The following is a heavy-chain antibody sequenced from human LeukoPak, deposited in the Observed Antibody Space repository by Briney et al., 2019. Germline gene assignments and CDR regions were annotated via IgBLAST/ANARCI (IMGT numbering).Heavy chain of an antibody. Sequence: SETLSLTCGVSGGSLSFYYWSWIRQSPGKGLEWIAEISQNGDSNYNMSLKSRVTISLDKSKNQVSLKLNSVTAADTAVYYCARKTTLGSGYTFGYWGQGTLVTVSS. CDR1: GGSLSFYY. V-gene: IGHV4-34*01. D-gene: IGHD3-22*01. CDR3: ARKTTLGSGYTFGY. J-gene: IGHJ4*02. CDR2: ISQNGDS.